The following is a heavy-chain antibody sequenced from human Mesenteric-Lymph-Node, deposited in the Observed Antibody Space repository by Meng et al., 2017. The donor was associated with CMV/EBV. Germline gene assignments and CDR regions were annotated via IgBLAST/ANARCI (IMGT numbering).Heavy chain of an antibody. CDR1: YTFTGYY. CDR3: ARNPPKFYDVLTGGGL. J-gene: IGHJ4*02. CDR2: INPDNGHT. D-gene: IGHD3-9*01. V-gene: IGHV1-2*06. Sequence: YTFTGYYMHWVRQAPGQGLEWIGRINPDNGHTDYAQKFQGRVTLTRDTSITTAYMELRSLKSDDTAIYYCARNPPKFYDVLTGGGLWGQGTLVTVSS.